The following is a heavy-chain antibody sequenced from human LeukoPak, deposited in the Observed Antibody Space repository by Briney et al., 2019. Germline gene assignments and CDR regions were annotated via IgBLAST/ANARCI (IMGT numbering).Heavy chain of an antibody. CDR2: INSSGSTT. Sequence: PGGSLRLSCAASGVTFSSYSMNWVRQTPGKGLEWVSYINSSGSTTYYADSVKGRFTISRDNAKNSLSLQMNSLRAEDTAVYYCGRIAGGTTGMGYWGQGTLVTVSS. CDR3: GRIAGGTTGMGY. D-gene: IGHD1-1*01. J-gene: IGHJ4*02. V-gene: IGHV3-48*03. CDR1: GVTFSSYS.